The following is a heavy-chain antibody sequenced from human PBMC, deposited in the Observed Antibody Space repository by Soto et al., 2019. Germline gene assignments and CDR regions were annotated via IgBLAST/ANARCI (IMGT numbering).Heavy chain of an antibody. Sequence: ASVKVSCKASGYPFTSYYMHWVRQAPGQGLEWMGIINPSGGSTSYAQKFQGRVTMTRDTSTSTVYMELSSLRSEDTAVYYCASATDDQVLLGYYGMDVWGEGATVTV. D-gene: IGHD1-1*01. CDR2: INPSGGST. CDR1: GYPFTSYY. CDR3: ASATDDQVLLGYYGMDV. J-gene: IGHJ6*02. V-gene: IGHV1-46*01.